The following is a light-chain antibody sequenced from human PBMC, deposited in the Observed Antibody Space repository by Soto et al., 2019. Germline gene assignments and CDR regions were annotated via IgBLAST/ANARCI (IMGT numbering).Light chain of an antibody. Sequence: DIQMTQSPSTLSASVGDRVAITCRASQSISMWLAWYKQKPGKAPKIMIYDASSLESGVPSRFRGSGSGTEFTLTISSLQPDDFETYYCQQYNSYSPTFGQGTKVDIK. V-gene: IGKV1-5*01. CDR1: QSISMW. J-gene: IGKJ1*01. CDR3: QQYNSYSPT. CDR2: DAS.